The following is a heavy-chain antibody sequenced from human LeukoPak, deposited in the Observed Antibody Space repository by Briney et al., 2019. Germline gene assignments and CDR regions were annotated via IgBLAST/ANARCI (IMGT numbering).Heavy chain of an antibody. V-gene: IGHV4-59*01. CDR1: GGSISSYY. D-gene: IGHD3-22*01. J-gene: IGHJ6*02. CDR2: IYYSGST. Sequence: KPSETLSLTCTVSGGSISSYYWSWVRQPPGKGLEWIGYIYYSGSTNYNPSLKSRVTISVDTSKNQFSLKLSSVTAADTAVYYCARDRFTMIADDSYYYYGMDVWGQGTTVTVSS. CDR3: ARDRFTMIADDSYYYYGMDV.